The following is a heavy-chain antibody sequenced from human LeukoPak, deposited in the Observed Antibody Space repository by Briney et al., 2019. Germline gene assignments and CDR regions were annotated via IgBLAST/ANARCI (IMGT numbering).Heavy chain of an antibody. CDR3: AKTLVRGVIEPSRAFDI. J-gene: IGHJ3*02. V-gene: IGHV3-23*01. CDR2: ISGSGGST. D-gene: IGHD3-10*01. CDR1: GFTFSSFG. Sequence: GGTLRLSCAAPGFTFSSFGLTWVRQAPGKGLEWVSAISGSGGSTYYAGSVKGRFSISRDNSKNTLYLQMNSLRAEDTAVYYCAKTLVRGVIEPSRAFDIWGQGTMVTVSS.